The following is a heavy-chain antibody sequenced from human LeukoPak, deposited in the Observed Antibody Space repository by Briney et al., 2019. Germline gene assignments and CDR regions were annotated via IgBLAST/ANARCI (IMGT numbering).Heavy chain of an antibody. D-gene: IGHD3-22*01. CDR1: GGTFSSYA. CDR3: ARAEYYYDSSGENWFDP. CDR2: IIPIFGTA. V-gene: IGHV1-69*13. J-gene: IGHJ5*02. Sequence: GASVKVSCKASGGTFSSYAISWVRQAPGQGLGWMGGIIPIFGTANYAQKFQGRVTITADESTSTAYMELSSLRSEDTAVYYCARAEYYYDSSGENWFDPWGQGTLVTVSS.